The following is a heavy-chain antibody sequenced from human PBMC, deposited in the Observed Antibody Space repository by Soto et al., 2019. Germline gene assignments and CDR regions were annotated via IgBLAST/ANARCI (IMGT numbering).Heavy chain of an antibody. V-gene: IGHV3-48*03. J-gene: IGHJ3*01. CDR2: ISSSGSTT. CDR1: GFTFNTYE. Sequence: EVQLVESGGGLVQPGGSLRLSCAASGFTFNTYEMNWVRQAPGKGLEWVSYISSSGSTTYYADSVKGRFTISRDNAKNPLYLQMNSLRAEDTAIYYCATRSGGGGAFDFWGQGTMVTVSS. D-gene: IGHD3-10*01. CDR3: ATRSGGGGAFDF.